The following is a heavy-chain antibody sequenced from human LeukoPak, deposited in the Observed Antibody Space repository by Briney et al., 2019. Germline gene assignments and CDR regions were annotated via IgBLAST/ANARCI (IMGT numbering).Heavy chain of an antibody. Sequence: ASVKVSCKASGYTFSIYGITWVRQAPGQGLEWMGWISAHTGKSDYAQKFQNRVTMTTDTSTSTAYMELRSLRSDDTAVYYCARDRVEYIITMVRGVITAFDPWGQGTLVTVSS. J-gene: IGHJ5*02. CDR1: GYTFSIYG. D-gene: IGHD3-10*01. CDR2: ISAHTGKS. CDR3: ARDRVEYIITMVRGVITAFDP. V-gene: IGHV1-18*01.